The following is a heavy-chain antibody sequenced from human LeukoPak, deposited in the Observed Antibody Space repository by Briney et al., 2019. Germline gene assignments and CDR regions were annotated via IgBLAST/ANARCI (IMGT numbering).Heavy chain of an antibody. CDR3: ARDGAVVTAIQDTLYFDY. D-gene: IGHD2-21*02. Sequence: SETLSLTCTVSGGSISSSSYYWGWIRQPPGKGLEWIRSIYYSGSTYYNPSLKSRVTISVDTSKNQFSLKLSSVTAADTAVYYCARDGAVVTAIQDTLYFDYWGQGTLVTVSS. V-gene: IGHV4-39*07. J-gene: IGHJ4*02. CDR1: GGSISSSSYY. CDR2: IYYSGST.